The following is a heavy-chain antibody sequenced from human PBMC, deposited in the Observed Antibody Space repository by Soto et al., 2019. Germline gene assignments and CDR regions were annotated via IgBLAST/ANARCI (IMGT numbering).Heavy chain of an antibody. CDR1: GFSLTTSGVG. CDR2: IYWDDDK. D-gene: IGHD4-17*01. V-gene: IGHV2-5*02. CDR3: AHRALYGDYDY. J-gene: IGHJ4*02. Sequence: GSGPTPVNHTQTLTLTCTFSGFSLTTSGVGVGRIRQPPGKALEWLALIYWDDDKRYSPSLKSRLTITKDTSKNQVVLTMTNMDPVDTATYYCAHRALYGDYDYWGQGTLVTVSS.